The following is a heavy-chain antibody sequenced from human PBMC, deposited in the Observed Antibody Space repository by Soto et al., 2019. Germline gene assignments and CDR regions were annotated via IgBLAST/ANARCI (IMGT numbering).Heavy chain of an antibody. CDR2: ISGSGGSA. V-gene: IGHV3-23*01. CDR1: GFTFSSYA. CDR3: AKVGSSGWYFFDY. Sequence: GGSLRLSCAASGFTFSSYAMSWVRQSPGKGLEWVSTISGSGGSAYHADSMKGRLTISRDNSKNTVYLQMNSLRAEDTAVYYCAKVGSSGWYFFDYWGQGTLVTVSS. J-gene: IGHJ4*02. D-gene: IGHD6-19*01.